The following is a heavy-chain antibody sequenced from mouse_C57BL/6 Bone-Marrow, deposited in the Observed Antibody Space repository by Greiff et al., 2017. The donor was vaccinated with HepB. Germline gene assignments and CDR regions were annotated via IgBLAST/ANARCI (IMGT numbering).Heavy chain of an antibody. CDR3: AYPMIRRYFDV. CDR1: GYTFTDYN. J-gene: IGHJ1*03. D-gene: IGHD2-4*01. CDR2: INPNNGGT. V-gene: IGHV1-22*01. Sequence: EVKLVESGPELVKPGASVKMSCKASGYTFTDYNMHWVKQSHGKSLEWIGYINPNNGGTSYNQKFKGKATLTVNKSSSTAYMELRSLTSEDSAVYYCAYPMIRRYFDVWGTGTTVTVSS.